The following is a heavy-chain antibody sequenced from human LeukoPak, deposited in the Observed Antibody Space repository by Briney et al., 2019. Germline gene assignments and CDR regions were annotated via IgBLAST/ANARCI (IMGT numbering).Heavy chain of an antibody. CDR3: ARIEWERLGRAFDI. D-gene: IGHD1-26*01. Sequence: GGSLRLSCAASGFTVSDNYMTWVRQAPGKGLEWVSSIYSAGATHYAESVKGRFTISRDNSKNTLYLQMNSLRAEDMAVYYCARIEWERLGRAFDIWGQGTMVTVFS. J-gene: IGHJ3*02. CDR2: IYSAGAT. CDR1: GFTVSDNY. V-gene: IGHV3-53*01.